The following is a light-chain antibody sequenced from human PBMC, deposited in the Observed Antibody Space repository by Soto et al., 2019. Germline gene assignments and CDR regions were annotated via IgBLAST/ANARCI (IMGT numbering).Light chain of an antibody. Sequence: DTVMTQSPDSLAVSLGERATINCKSSQSVLHRSNNKNYLAWYQQKPGQPPKLLIYWASTRESGVPDRFSGSGSGTDFTLTISSLQAEDVAVYYCQQYYTPPYTFGQGTKLDIK. V-gene: IGKV4-1*01. J-gene: IGKJ2*01. CDR1: QSVLHRSNNKNY. CDR2: WAS. CDR3: QQYYTPPYT.